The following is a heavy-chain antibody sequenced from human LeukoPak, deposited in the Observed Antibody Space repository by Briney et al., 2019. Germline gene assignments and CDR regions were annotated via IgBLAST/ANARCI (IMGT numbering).Heavy chain of an antibody. Sequence: GGSLRLSCAASGFTFSYYAMHWVRQAPGKGLEWVAVISYDGSNKYYADFVKGRFTISRDNSKNTLYLQMNSLRAEDTAVYYCALIAVAEDYWGQGTLVTVSS. CDR2: ISYDGSNK. CDR3: ALIAVAEDY. CDR1: GFTFSYYA. J-gene: IGHJ4*02. D-gene: IGHD6-19*01. V-gene: IGHV3-30*04.